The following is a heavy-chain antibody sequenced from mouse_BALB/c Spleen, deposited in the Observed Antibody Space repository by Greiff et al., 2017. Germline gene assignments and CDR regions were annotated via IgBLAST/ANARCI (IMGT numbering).Heavy chain of an antibody. V-gene: IGHV14-3*02. CDR1: GFNIKDTY. CDR3: ARSYGPGYFDV. D-gene: IGHD1-2*01. CDR2: IDPANGNT. Sequence: DVKLVESGAELVKPGASVKLSCTASGFNIKDTYMHWVKQRPEQGLEWIGRIDPANGNTKYDPKFQGKATITADTSSNTAYLQLSSLTSEDTAVYYCARSYGPGYFDVWGAGTTVTVSS. J-gene: IGHJ1*01.